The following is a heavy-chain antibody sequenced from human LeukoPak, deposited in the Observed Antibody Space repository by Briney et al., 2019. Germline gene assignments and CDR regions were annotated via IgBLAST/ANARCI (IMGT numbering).Heavy chain of an antibody. D-gene: IGHD6-19*01. V-gene: IGHV3-23*01. J-gene: IGHJ4*02. Sequence: GGSLRLSCAASGFTFSSYAMSWVRQAPGKGLEWVSAISGSGGSTYYADSVKGRFTISRDNSKHTLYLQMNSLRAEDTAVYYCAKSKWLEKIFDYWGQGTLVTVSS. CDR1: GFTFSSYA. CDR3: AKSKWLEKIFDY. CDR2: ISGSGGST.